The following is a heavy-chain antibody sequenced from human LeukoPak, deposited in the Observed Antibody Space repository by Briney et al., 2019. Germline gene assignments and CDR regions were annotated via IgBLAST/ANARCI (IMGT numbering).Heavy chain of an antibody. V-gene: IGHV3-48*03. CDR1: GFTFSSYE. CDR2: ISSSGSTI. Sequence: GGSLRLSCAASGFTFSSYEMNWVRQAPGKGLEWVSYISSSGSTIYYADSVKGRFTISRDNAKNSLYLQMNSLRAEDTAVYYCARDQDERRFDYWGQGTLVTVSS. CDR3: ARDQDERRFDY. J-gene: IGHJ4*02.